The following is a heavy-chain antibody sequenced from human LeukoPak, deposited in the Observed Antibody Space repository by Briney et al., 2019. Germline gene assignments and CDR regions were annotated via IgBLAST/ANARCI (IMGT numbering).Heavy chain of an antibody. CDR1: GGSVSSDSYF. CDR3: ARDPGARRGYYFDY. D-gene: IGHD7-27*01. V-gene: IGHV4-61*01. CDR2: IYYSGST. Sequence: SETLSLTCTASGGSVSSDSYFWSWIRQPPGRGLEWIEYIYYSGSTNYNPSLKSRVTISVDTSKNQFSLKLSSVTAADTAVYYCARDPGARRGYYFDYWGQGTLVTVSS. J-gene: IGHJ4*02.